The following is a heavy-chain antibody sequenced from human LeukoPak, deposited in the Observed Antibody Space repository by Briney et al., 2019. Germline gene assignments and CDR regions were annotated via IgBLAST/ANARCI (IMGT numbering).Heavy chain of an antibody. J-gene: IGHJ5*02. CDR3: VRDGEGAAISVNYWFDP. CDR1: GFTFTSYD. V-gene: IGHV1-8*01. Sequence: WASVKVSCKASGFTFTSYDINWVRQARGQGLEWMGWMNPNNGNTGYAQKFQGRVTMTRDTSINTAYMELRGLRSEDTAVYYCVRDGEGAAISVNYWFDPWGQGTLVTVSS. D-gene: IGHD2-2*02. CDR2: MNPNNGNT.